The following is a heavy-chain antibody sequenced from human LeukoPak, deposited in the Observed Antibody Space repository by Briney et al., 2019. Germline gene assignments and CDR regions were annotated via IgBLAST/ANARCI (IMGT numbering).Heavy chain of an antibody. CDR3: ARRGRYYESSGFYAH. V-gene: IGHV4-39*01. J-gene: IGHJ4*02. CDR1: GDSISSNNYY. Sequence: PSETLSLTCTVSGDSISSNNYYWAWIRQPPGKGLEWIASIHYSVTTFYNPSLKSRVTISVDTTRNQFSLKLTSVTAADTAVYFCARRGRYYESSGFYAHWGQGTLVTVSS. D-gene: IGHD3-22*01. CDR2: IHYSVTT.